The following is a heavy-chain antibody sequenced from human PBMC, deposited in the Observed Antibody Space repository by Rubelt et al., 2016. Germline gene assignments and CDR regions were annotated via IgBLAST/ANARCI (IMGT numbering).Heavy chain of an antibody. CDR2: IYYSGST. V-gene: IGHV4-39*01. CDR1: GGSISSSSYY. CDR3: ARGIVVVPAAPDAFDI. D-gene: IGHD2-2*01. J-gene: IGHJ3*02. Sequence: QLQLQESGPGLVKPSETLSLTCTVSGGSISSSSYYWGWIRQPPGKGLEWIGSIYYSGSTFYNPSLKSRVTISVDTSTNQFSLKLSSVTAADTAVYYCARGIVVVPAAPDAFDIWGQGTMVTVSS.